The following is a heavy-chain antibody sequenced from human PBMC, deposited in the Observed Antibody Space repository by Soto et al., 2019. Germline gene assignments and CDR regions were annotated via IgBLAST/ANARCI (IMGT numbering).Heavy chain of an antibody. J-gene: IGHJ4*02. CDR1: GGSISNYY. V-gene: IGHV4-59*01. CDR3: ARAVLPATAPFDY. Sequence: QVQLQESGPRLVKPSETLSLTCIVSGGSISNYYWSWIRQPPGKGLEWIGYIYYSGSTNYHPSHPSRVPISVDTSKNPLSLKLSAVTAADTAVYCCARAVLPATAPFDYWGQGTLVTVSS. D-gene: IGHD2-2*01. CDR2: IYYSGST.